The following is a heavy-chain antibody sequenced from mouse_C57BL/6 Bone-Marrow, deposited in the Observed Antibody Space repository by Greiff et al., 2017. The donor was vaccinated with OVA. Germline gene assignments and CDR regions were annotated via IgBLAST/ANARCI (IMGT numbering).Heavy chain of an antibody. J-gene: IGHJ3*01. CDR3: TRYGYYPFAY. Sequence: EVQLQQSGTVLARPGASVKMSCKTSGYTFTSYWMHWVKQRPGQGLEWIGAIYPGNSDTSYNQKFKGKAKLTAVTSASTAYMELSSLTNEDSAVYYCTRYGYYPFAYWGQGTLVTVSA. V-gene: IGHV1-5*01. D-gene: IGHD2-3*01. CDR2: IYPGNSDT. CDR1: GYTFTSYW.